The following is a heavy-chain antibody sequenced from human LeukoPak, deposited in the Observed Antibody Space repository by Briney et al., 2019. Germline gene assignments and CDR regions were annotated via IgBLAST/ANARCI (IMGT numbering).Heavy chain of an antibody. CDR2: ISNSDGNT. CDR3: AKATGTLGN. D-gene: IGHD1-1*01. CDR1: GFTFSSYE. Sequence: GGSLRLSCAASGFTFSSYEMNWVRQAPGQGLEWASTISNSDGNTYYAYSVKGRFTMSRDNSKNTLYLQMNSLTAEDTAIYYCAKATGTLGNWGQGTLVTVSS. J-gene: IGHJ4*02. V-gene: IGHV3-23*01.